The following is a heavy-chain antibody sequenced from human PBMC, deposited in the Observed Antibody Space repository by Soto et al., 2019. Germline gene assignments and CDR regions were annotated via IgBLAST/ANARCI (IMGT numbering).Heavy chain of an antibody. CDR2: ISGSGGST. J-gene: IGHJ6*02. CDR1: GFTFSSYA. D-gene: IGHD5-18*01. V-gene: IGHV3-23*01. Sequence: EVQLLESGGGLVQPGGSLRLSCAASGFTFSSYAMSWVRQAPGTGLEWVSGISGSGGSTYYADSVTGRFTISRDNSKNTLYLQTNSLRAEDTAVYYCAKERGYNYGYDAMDVWGQGTTVTVSS. CDR3: AKERGYNYGYDAMDV.